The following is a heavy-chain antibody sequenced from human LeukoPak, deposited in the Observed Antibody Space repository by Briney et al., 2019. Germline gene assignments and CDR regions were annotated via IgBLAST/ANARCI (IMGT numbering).Heavy chain of an antibody. D-gene: IGHD4-11*01. CDR2: VIPIFNSA. V-gene: IGHV1-69*06. J-gene: IGHJ3*01. CDR1: GGTFSSLA. CDR3: ASPTGFDVLDL. Sequence: SVRVSCKAFGGTFSSLAFSWVRQAPGQGLEWMGRVIPIFNSAKYAPRFQDRVTITADTSTSTAYMALGSLRSEDTAVYYCASPTGFDVLDLWGQGTMVTVS.